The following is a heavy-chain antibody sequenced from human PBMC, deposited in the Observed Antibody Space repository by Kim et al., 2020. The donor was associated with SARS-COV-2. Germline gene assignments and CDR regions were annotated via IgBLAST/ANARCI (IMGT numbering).Heavy chain of an antibody. CDR3: AKHDYHY. J-gene: IGHJ4*02. CDR2: SGGST. Sequence: SGGSTYSADSVKGRFTISRDNSKNTLYLQMNSLRAEDTAVYYCAKHDYHYWGQGTLVTVSS. V-gene: IGHV3-23*01. D-gene: IGHD4-17*01.